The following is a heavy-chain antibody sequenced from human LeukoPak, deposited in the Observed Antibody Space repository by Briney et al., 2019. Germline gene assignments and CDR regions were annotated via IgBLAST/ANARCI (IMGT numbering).Heavy chain of an antibody. V-gene: IGHV1-2*04. CDR1: GYTFTGYY. D-gene: IGHD3-3*01. CDR3: ARDGHDFWSGYGSYNWFDP. J-gene: IGHJ5*02. CDR2: INPNSGGT. Sequence: GASVRASCKASGYTFTGYYMHWVRQAPGQGLEWMGWINPNSGGTNYAQKFQGWVTMTRDTSISTAYMELSRLRSDDTAVYYCARDGHDFWSGYGSYNWFDPWGQGTLVTVSS.